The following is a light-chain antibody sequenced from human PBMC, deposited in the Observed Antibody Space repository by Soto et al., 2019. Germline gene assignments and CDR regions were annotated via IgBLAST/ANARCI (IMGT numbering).Light chain of an antibody. Sequence: QSVLTQPASVSRSPGQSITISCTGTSSDVGSYNLVSWYQQHPGKAPKLMIYEGSKRPSGVSNRFSGSKSGNTASLTISGLQAEDEADYYCCSYAGSSYVFGTGTKVTV. J-gene: IGLJ1*01. CDR3: CSYAGSSYV. CDR2: EGS. V-gene: IGLV2-23*01. CDR1: SSDVGSYNL.